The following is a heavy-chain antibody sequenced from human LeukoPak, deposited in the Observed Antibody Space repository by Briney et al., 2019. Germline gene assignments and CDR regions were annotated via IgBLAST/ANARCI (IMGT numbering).Heavy chain of an antibody. J-gene: IGHJ6*03. D-gene: IGHD3-22*01. V-gene: IGHV1-2*02. Sequence: ASVKVSCKASGYSVHAYNMHWVRQAPGQGLEWMGWINHKSGGANYAQKFQGRVTMTRDTSISTAYMELSRLRSDDTAVYYCARGIDYYDSSGYHSGYYYMDVWGKGTTVTVSS. CDR1: GYSVHAYN. CDR3: ARGIDYYDSSGYHSGYYYMDV. CDR2: INHKSGGA.